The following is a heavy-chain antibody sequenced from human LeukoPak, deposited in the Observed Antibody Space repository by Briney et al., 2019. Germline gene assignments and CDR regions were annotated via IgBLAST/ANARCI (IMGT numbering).Heavy chain of an antibody. CDR1: GYIFTSYG. J-gene: IGHJ4*02. V-gene: IGHV1-18*01. CDR3: ARSYGSGSYSDY. CDR2: ISAYNGNT. D-gene: IGHD3-10*01. Sequence: GASVKVSCKASGYIFTSYGINWVRQAPGQGLEWMGWISAYNGNTEYAQNLQGRVTMTTDTSTSTAYMELRSLRSDDTAVYYCARSYGSGSYSDYWGQGTLVTISS.